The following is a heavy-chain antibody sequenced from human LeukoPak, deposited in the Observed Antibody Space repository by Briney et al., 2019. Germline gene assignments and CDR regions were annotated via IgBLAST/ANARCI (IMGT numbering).Heavy chain of an antibody. CDR3: AREGQDPLQLRPYSSGWLGDFDY. J-gene: IGHJ4*02. Sequence: PGRSLRLSCAASGFTFSSYAMHWVRQAPGKGLEWVAVISYDGSNKYYADSVKGRFTISRDNSKNTLYLQMNSLRAEDTAVYYCAREGQDPLQLRPYSSGWLGDFDYWGQETLVTVSS. CDR2: ISYDGSNK. D-gene: IGHD6-19*01. V-gene: IGHV3-30-3*01. CDR1: GFTFSSYA.